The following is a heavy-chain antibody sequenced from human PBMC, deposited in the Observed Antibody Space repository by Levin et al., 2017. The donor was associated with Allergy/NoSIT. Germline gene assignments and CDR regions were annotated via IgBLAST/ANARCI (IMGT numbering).Heavy chain of an antibody. CDR1: GYTFTGYY. CDR2: INPNRGGT. V-gene: IGHV1-2*02. J-gene: IGHJ4*02. Sequence: ASVKVSCKASGYTFTGYYMHWVRQAPGQGLEWMGWINPNRGGTNYAQKFQGRVTMTRDTSISTAYMELSRLRSDDTAVYYCARAGTPDYGDYAVWGQGTLVTVSS. CDR3: ARAGTPDYGDYAV. D-gene: IGHD4-17*01.